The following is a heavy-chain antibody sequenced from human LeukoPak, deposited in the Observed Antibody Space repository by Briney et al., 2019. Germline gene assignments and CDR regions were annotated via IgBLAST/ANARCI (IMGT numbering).Heavy chain of an antibody. V-gene: IGHV4-4*02. J-gene: IGHJ4*02. CDR3: ARDPSDQYGIDY. CDR1: GGSISSSNW. D-gene: IGHD1-14*01. CDR2: IYHSGST. Sequence: SETLSLACAVSGGSISSSNWWRWVRQPPGKGLEWIGEIYHSGSTNYNPSLKSRVTISVDKSKNQFSLKLSSVTAADTAVYYCARDPSDQYGIDYWGQGTLVTVSS.